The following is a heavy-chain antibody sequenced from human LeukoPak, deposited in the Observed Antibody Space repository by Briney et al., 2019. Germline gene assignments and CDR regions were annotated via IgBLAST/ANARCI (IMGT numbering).Heavy chain of an antibody. D-gene: IGHD2-2*01. V-gene: IGHV4-4*07. CDR2: IYTSGST. CDR1: GGSISSYY. CDR3: ARDWGRGRGYCSSTSCHGWFDP. Sequence: PSETLSVTCTVSGGSISSYYWSWIRQPAGKGLEWIGRIYTSGSTNYNPSLKSQVTMSVDTSKNQFSLKLSSVTAADTAVYYCARDWGRGRGYCSSTSCHGWFDPWGQGTLVTVSS. J-gene: IGHJ5*02.